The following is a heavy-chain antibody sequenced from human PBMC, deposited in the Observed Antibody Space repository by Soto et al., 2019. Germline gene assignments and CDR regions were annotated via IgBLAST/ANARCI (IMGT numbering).Heavy chain of an antibody. CDR2: ISYDGNNI. J-gene: IGHJ4*02. Sequence: QVQLVESGGGVVQPGRSLRLSCAASGFTFSNYGMHWVRQAPGEGLEWVAIISYDGNNIYYGDSVKGRFTISRDNTMNTVYLQLNTLRAEDTAVYYCARNAYCISTNCYWYLDYWGQGTLITVSS. V-gene: IGHV3-30*03. CDR3: ARNAYCISTNCYWYLDY. D-gene: IGHD2-2*01. CDR1: GFTFSNYG.